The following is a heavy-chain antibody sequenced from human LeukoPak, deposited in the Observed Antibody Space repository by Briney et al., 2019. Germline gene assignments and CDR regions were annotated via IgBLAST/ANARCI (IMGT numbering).Heavy chain of an antibody. D-gene: IGHD3-22*01. CDR3: ARDGYYYDSSGYPGDY. CDR1: GGTFSSYA. CDR2: IIPIFGTA. V-gene: IGHV1-69*13. Sequence: GASVRVSCKASGGTFSSYAISWVRQAPGQGLEWMGGIIPIFGTANYAQKFQGRVTITADESTSTAYMELSSLRSEDTAVYYCARDGYYYDSSGYPGDYWGQGTLVTVSS. J-gene: IGHJ4*02.